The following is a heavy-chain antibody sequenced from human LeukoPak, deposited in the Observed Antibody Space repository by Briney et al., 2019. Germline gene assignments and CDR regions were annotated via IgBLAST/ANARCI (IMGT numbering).Heavy chain of an antibody. J-gene: IGHJ4*02. CDR2: IYYSGST. D-gene: IGHD1-1*01. Sequence: SETLSLTCTVSGGSISSSSYYWGWIRQPPGKGLEWIGSIYYSGSTYYNQSPKSRVTISVDTSKNRFSLKLSCVTAADTAIYYCARGRLAPGGGGTFDFWGQGTLVTVSS. CDR1: GGSISSSSYY. V-gene: IGHV4-39*01. CDR3: ARGRLAPGGGGTFDF.